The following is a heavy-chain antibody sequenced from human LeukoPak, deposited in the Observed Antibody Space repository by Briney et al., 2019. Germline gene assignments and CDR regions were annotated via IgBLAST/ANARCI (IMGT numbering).Heavy chain of an antibody. CDR1: GYSFTTYG. V-gene: IGHV1-46*01. CDR3: ARDPGIAVADDWFDP. Sequence: VKVSCKASGYSFTTYGISWVRQAPGQGLEWMGIINPSGGSTSYAQKFQGRVTMTRDMSTSTVYMELSSLRSEDTAVYYCARDPGIAVADDWFDPWGQGTLVTVSS. J-gene: IGHJ5*02. D-gene: IGHD6-19*01. CDR2: INPSGGST.